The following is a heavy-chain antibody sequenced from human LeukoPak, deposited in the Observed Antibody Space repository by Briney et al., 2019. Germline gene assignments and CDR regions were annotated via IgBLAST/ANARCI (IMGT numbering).Heavy chain of an antibody. V-gene: IGHV3-30*02. CDR3: AKSPANFGGAFDI. CDR1: AFTFSNYG. CDR2: IRYDGSNK. J-gene: IGHJ3*02. Sequence: GGSLRLSCAASAFTFSNYGMQWVRQAPGKGLEWVAFIRYDGSNKYHADSVKGRFTISRDNSKNTLYLQMNSLRAEDTAVYYCAKSPANFGGAFDIWGQGTMVTVSS. D-gene: IGHD3-3*01.